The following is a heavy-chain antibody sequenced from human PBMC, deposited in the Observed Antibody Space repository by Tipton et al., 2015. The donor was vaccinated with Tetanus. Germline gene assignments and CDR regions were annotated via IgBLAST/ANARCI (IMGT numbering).Heavy chain of an antibody. J-gene: IGHJ4*02. CDR2: ISASGHPI. D-gene: IGHD2-21*01. CDR3: VRDNCESEDCSDY. V-gene: IGHV3-11*01. Sequence: SLRLSCAASGFSLSDYWMSWIRQTPGKGLEWVAYISASGHPIFYTDSVKGRFTISTDNTKNHLYLQMNSLRVEDTGVYFCVRDNCESEDCSDYWGQGTLITVSS. CDR1: GFSLSDYW.